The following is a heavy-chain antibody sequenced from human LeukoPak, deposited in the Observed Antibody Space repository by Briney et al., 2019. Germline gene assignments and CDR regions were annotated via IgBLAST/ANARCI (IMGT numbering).Heavy chain of an antibody. CDR3: ARDRGGYEGFDY. CDR1: GFTFSSCG. J-gene: IGHJ4*02. D-gene: IGHD5-12*01. CDR2: IWYDGSNK. V-gene: IGHV3-33*01. Sequence: PGGSLRLFCAASGFTFSSCGMHWVRQSPGKGLEWVAVIWYDGSNKYYADSVKGRFTISRDNSKNTLYLQMNSLRAEDTAVYYCARDRGGYEGFDYWGQGTLVTVSS.